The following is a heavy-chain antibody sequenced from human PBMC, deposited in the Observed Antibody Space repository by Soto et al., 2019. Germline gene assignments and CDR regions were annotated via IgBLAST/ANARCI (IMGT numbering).Heavy chain of an antibody. CDR2: IFPGDSDI. CDR3: ARFAIGGCLGGRCVASFPHYGMDV. V-gene: IGHV5-51*01. J-gene: IGHJ6*02. Sequence: GESLKISCKVSGYIFSDYWIGWVRQMPGKGLEWRGIIFPGDSDIKYSPSFQGQVTISADKSISTARLQWSSLKASDTGTYYCARFAIGGCLGGRCVASFPHYGMDVWGQGTTVTVSS. CDR1: GYIFSDYW. D-gene: IGHD2-15*01.